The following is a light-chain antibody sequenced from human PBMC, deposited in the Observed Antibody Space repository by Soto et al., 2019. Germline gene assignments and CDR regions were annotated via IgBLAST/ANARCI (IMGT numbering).Light chain of an antibody. V-gene: IGLV1-44*01. CDR1: SSNIGSKT. Sequence: QSVLTQPPSASGTPGQRVTISCSGSSSNIGSKTVNWYQQLPGTATKVLIYSNNQRPSGVPDRFSGSKSGTSGSMAISGLQSEDEADYYCAAWDDNLNGWVFGGGTKLTVL. CDR2: SNN. J-gene: IGLJ3*02. CDR3: AAWDDNLNGWV.